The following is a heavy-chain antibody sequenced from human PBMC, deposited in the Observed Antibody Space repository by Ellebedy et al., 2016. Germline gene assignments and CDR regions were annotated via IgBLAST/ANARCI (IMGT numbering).Heavy chain of an antibody. CDR2: ISSRSRGI. V-gene: IGHV3-48*02. J-gene: IGHJ4*02. Sequence: GGSLRLSCAGSGFTFSTYSINWVRQAPGQGLEWISYISSRSRGIYYADSVRGRFTISRDNAKDSVYLQMNSLRDEDTAVYYCARGGSYWGGFDYWGQGTLVTVSS. CDR1: GFTFSTYS. D-gene: IGHD1-26*01. CDR3: ARGGSYWGGFDY.